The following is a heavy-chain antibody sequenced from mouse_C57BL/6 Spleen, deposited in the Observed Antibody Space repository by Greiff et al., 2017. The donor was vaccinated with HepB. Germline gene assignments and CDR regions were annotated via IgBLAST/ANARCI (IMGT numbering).Heavy chain of an antibody. Sequence: QVQLQQPGAELVRPGSSVKLSCKASGYTFTSYWMHWVKQRPIQGLEWIGNIDPSDSETHYNQKFKDKATLTVDKSSSTAYMQLSSLTSEDSAVYYCAREGAQATLDYGGQGTTLTVSS. CDR2: IDPSDSET. V-gene: IGHV1-52*01. CDR1: GYTFTSYW. CDR3: AREGAQATLDY. J-gene: IGHJ2*01. D-gene: IGHD3-2*02.